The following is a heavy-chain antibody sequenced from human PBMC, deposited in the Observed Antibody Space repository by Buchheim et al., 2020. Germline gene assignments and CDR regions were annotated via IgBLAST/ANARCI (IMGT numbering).Heavy chain of an antibody. J-gene: IGHJ4*02. CDR3: ARWSSSAFRL. CDR2: IAGSVRNE. Sequence: QGRLVESGGGLVRPGGSLRLSCAGSGFDFSPFYMSWIRQAPGRGLEWISFIAGSVRNETGYIESVRGRFTISRDHAKKTLFLQMDDLRSDDTAVYFCARWSSSAFRLWGQGTLVTVSS. CDR1: GFDFSPFY. D-gene: IGHD2/OR15-2a*01. V-gene: IGHV3-11*05.